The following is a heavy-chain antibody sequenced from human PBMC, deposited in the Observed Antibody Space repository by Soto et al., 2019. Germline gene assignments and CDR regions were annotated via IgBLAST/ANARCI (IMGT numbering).Heavy chain of an antibody. CDR2: VSPLFGAA. J-gene: IGHJ6*02. D-gene: IGHD3-10*01. V-gene: IGHV1-69*01. Sequence: QVQLVQSGAEVRKPGSSVKVSCKASGGSLKGYGIGWVRQAPGQGLEWMGGVSPLFGAANYAQKFQARVTLIADAATSTVNMELISLTSEDTALYHCARVLYYASGSYSPYATDVWGPGPPFTVSS. CDR3: ARVLYYASGSYSPYATDV. CDR1: GGSLKGYG.